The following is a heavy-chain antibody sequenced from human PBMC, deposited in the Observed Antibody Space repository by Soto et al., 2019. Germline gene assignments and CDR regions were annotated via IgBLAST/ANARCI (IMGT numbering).Heavy chain of an antibody. Sequence: PGGSLRLSCAASGFTSSSYWMSWVRQAPGKGLEWVANIKQDGSEKYYVDSVKGRFTISRDNAKNSLYLQMNSLRAEDTAVYYCARGEVGSSSVFPFVDYRINYYYYGMDVWGQGTTVIVSS. CDR3: ARGEVGSSSVFPFVDYRINYYYYGMDV. CDR2: IKQDGSEK. CDR1: GFTSSSYW. V-gene: IGHV3-7*03. D-gene: IGHD6-6*01. J-gene: IGHJ6*02.